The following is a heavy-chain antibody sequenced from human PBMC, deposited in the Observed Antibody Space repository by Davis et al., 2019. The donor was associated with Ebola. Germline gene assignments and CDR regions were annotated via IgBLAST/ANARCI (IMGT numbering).Heavy chain of an antibody. CDR2: INHSGST. Sequence: PSETLSLTCTVSGGSISGYYWSWFRQPPGKGLEWIGEINHSGSTNYNPSLKSRVTISVDTSKNQFSLKLSSVTAADTAVYYCARGGPTWRRDYYYYYYMDVWGKGTTVTVSS. D-gene: IGHD1-26*01. CDR1: GGSISGYY. J-gene: IGHJ6*03. CDR3: ARGGPTWRRDYYYYYYMDV. V-gene: IGHV4-34*01.